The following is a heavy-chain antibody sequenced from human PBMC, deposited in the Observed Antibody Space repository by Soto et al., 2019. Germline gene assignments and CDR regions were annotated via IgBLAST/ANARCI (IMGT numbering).Heavy chain of an antibody. CDR3: ARDGVTGYGMDV. J-gene: IGHJ6*02. V-gene: IGHV3-33*01. Sequence: QVQLVESGGGVVQPGTSLRLSCAASGFIFSSYGMHWVRQAPGKGLEWVAVIWYDGSKKYYADSVKGRFTISRDNSKNTLYLQLNSLRAEDTTLYYCARDGVTGYGMDVWGQGTTVTVSS. CDR2: IWYDGSKK. D-gene: IGHD2-21*02. CDR1: GFIFSSYG.